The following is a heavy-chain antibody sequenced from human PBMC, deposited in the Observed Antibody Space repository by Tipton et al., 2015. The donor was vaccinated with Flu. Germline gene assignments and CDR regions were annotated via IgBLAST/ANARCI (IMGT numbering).Heavy chain of an antibody. D-gene: IGHD6-19*01. Sequence: GLVKPSETLSLTCTVSGGSINRSHYYWGWIRQPPGKGLEWIGSIYHSGSTFYHPSLKSRVTISVDTSKNQFSLKLSSVTAADTAVYYCARDGGVGSGWSYSGGNYYYGMDVWGQGTTVIVSS. V-gene: IGHV4-39*07. CDR1: GGSINRSHYY. J-gene: IGHJ6*02. CDR2: IYHSGST. CDR3: ARDGGVGSGWSYSGGNYYYGMDV.